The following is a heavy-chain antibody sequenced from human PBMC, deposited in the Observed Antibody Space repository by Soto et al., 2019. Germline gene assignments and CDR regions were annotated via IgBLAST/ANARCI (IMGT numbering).Heavy chain of an antibody. D-gene: IGHD6-19*01. CDR1: GFTLSGYG. Sequence: QVQLVESGGGVVQPGRSLRLSCAASGFTLSGYGMHWVRQAPGKGLEWVAAIWHDGTNKYYADSVKGRFTISRDDSENTLYLQMNSLSPDDTAVYYCARGGYSSGWYNYWGQGTLVTVSS. J-gene: IGHJ4*02. CDR3: ARGGYSSGWYNY. CDR2: IWHDGTNK. V-gene: IGHV3-33*01.